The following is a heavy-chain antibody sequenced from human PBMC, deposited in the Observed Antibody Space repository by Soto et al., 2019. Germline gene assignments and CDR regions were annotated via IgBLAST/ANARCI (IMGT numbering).Heavy chain of an antibody. D-gene: IGHD6-19*01. J-gene: IGHJ5*01. V-gene: IGHV3-23*01. CDR1: GLTFRNYA. CDR2: INDNGENT. Sequence: EVQLLESGGGLMQRGGSLRLSCAASGLTFRNYAMSWVRLAPGKGLEWVSAINDNGENTFHLDSVKGRFTISRDNSRDTLFLQMNSLRDEDTAVYYCAKSGSGWWRGLDSWGQGTLVTVSS. CDR3: AKSGSGWWRGLDS.